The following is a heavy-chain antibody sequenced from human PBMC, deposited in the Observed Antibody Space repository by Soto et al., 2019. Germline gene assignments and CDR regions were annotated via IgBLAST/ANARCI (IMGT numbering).Heavy chain of an antibody. CDR3: PRAQAPTGRYYDSSGYYPTHHWLDP. V-gene: IGHV1-69*01. CDR1: GGTYSSYA. D-gene: IGHD3-22*01. CDR2: IIPIFGTA. J-gene: IGHJ5*02. Sequence: SVKVSCKASGGTYSSYAISWVRQAAGQGLEWMGGIIPIFGTANYAQKFQGRVTITADESTSTAYMELSSLRSEDTDVYYCPRAQAPTGRYYDSSGYYPTHHWLDPRRQGSLSSVSS.